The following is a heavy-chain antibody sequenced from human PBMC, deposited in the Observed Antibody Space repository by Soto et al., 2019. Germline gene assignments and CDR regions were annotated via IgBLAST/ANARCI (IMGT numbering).Heavy chain of an antibody. CDR1: GGTFSSYA. D-gene: IGHD3-3*01. CDR2: IIPIFGTA. Sequence: ASVKVSCKASGGTFSSYAISWVRQAPGQGLEWMGGIIPIFGTANYAQKFQGRVTITADESTSTAYMELSSLRSEDTAVYYCAVIRFLEWVTYYGMDVWGQGTTVTVSS. CDR3: AVIRFLEWVTYYGMDV. J-gene: IGHJ6*02. V-gene: IGHV1-69*13.